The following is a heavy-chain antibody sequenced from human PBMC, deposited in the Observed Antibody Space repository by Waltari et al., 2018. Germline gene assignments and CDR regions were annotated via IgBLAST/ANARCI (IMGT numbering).Heavy chain of an antibody. CDR2: MNPNSGNT. CDR1: GYTFTSYD. J-gene: IGHJ6*02. D-gene: IGHD3-3*01. CDR3: ARGRDSPIYYYYYGMDV. V-gene: IGHV1-8*03. Sequence: QVQLVQSGAEVKKPGASVKVSCKASGYTFTSYDINWVRPAHGQGLEWMGGMNPNSGNTGYAQKFQGRVTITRNTSISTAYMELSSLRSEDTAVYYCARGRDSPIYYYYYGMDVWGQGTTVTVSS.